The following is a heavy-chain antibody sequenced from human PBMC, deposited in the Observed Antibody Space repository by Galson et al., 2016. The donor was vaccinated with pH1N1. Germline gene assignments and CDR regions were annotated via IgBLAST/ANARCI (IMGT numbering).Heavy chain of an antibody. D-gene: IGHD4-17*01. J-gene: IGHJ2*01. V-gene: IGHV3-74*01. CDR1: GFTFSSYW. Sequence: SLRLSCAASGFTFSSYWMHWVRQSPGKGLVWVSRINSDGSSTNYADSVKGRFTISRDKAKNTLYLQMNSLRAEDTVMYYCARFEYGDYVKYSDLWGRGTLVTVSS. CDR3: ARFEYGDYVKYSDL. CDR2: INSDGSST.